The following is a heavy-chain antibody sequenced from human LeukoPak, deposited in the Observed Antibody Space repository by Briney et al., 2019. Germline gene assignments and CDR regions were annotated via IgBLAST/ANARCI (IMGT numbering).Heavy chain of an antibody. CDR3: ARHIKDTAASDL. D-gene: IGHD5-18*01. CDR1: GFTFSSYA. V-gene: IGHV4-34*01. Sequence: GSLRLSCAASGFTFSSYAMSWVRQPPGKGLEWIGEINQSGSTNYNPSLKSRATMSVDTSKNQFFLKLSSVTAADTAVYYCARHIKDTAASDLWGQGTLVTVSS. J-gene: IGHJ4*02. CDR2: INQSGST.